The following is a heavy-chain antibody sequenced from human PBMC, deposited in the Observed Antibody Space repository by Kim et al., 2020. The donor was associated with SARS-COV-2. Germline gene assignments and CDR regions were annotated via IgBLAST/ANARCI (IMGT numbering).Heavy chain of an antibody. Sequence: GGSLRLSCAASGFTFSSYEMNWVRQAPGKGLEWVSYISSSGSTIYYADSVKGRFTISRDNAKNSLYLQMNSLRAEDTAVYYCARARTRTYGAFDIWGQGTMVTGSS. CDR2: ISSSGSTI. D-gene: IGHD4-17*01. CDR3: ARARTRTYGAFDI. V-gene: IGHV3-48*03. CDR1: GFTFSSYE. J-gene: IGHJ3*02.